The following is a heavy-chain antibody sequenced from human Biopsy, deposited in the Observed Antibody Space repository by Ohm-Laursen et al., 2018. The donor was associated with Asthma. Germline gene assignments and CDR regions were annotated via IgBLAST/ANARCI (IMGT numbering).Heavy chain of an antibody. CDR1: GFAVSRDH. V-gene: IGHV3-66*04. CDR2: IYSGGTS. Sequence: GSLRLSCSASGFAVSRDHMFWVRQAPGKGLEWVSVIYSGGTSHTADSAKGRFTISRDNSKNTLYLHMTRLMADDTAVYYCAKQLGIGLSYFVSWGQGTLVTVSS. CDR3: AKQLGIGLSYFVS. J-gene: IGHJ4*02. D-gene: IGHD3-16*02.